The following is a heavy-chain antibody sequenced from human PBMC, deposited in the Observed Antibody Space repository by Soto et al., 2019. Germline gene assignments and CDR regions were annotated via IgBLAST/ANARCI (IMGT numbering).Heavy chain of an antibody. CDR2: IWYDGSNK. J-gene: IGHJ4*02. CDR1: GFTFSSYG. D-gene: IGHD4-17*01. Sequence: GGSLRLSCAASGFTFSSYGMHWVRQAPGKGLEWVAVIWYDGSNKYYADSVKGRFTISRDNSKNTLYLQMNSLRAEDTAVYYCAREDNTVTIDYWGQGTLVTVSS. V-gene: IGHV3-33*01. CDR3: AREDNTVTIDY.